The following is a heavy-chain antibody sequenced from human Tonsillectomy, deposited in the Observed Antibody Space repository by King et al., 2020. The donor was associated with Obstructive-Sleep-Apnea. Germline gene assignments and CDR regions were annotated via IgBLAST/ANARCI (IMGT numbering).Heavy chain of an antibody. J-gene: IGHJ3*01. CDR3: ATGGPDAFDF. V-gene: IGHV3-48*04. D-gene: IGHD3-16*01. CDR1: GITFSSYS. Sequence: VLLVESGGGLVQPGGSLRLSCAASGITFSSYSMNWVRQAPGKGLEWVSYISSSTSTIYYADSVKGRFTISRDNAKNSLYLQMNSLRAEDTAVYYCATGGPDAFDFWGRGTMVTVSS. CDR2: ISSSTSTI.